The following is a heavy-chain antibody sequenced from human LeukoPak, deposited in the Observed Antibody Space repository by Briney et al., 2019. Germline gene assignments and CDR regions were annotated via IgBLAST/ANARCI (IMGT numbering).Heavy chain of an antibody. V-gene: IGHV4-4*02. J-gene: IGHJ6*02. Sequence: PSETLSLTCAVSGGSISSSNWWSWVRQPPGKGLEWIREIYHSGSTNYNPSLKSRVTISVDKSKNQFSLKLSSVTAADTAVYYCARVMEYSSSSVGGEYYYYGMDVWGQGTTVTVSS. CDR3: ARVMEYSSSSVGGEYYYYGMDV. CDR1: GGSISSSNW. D-gene: IGHD6-6*01. CDR2: IYHSGST.